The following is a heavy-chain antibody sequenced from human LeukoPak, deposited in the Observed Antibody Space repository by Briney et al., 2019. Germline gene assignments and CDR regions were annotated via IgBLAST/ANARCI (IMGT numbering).Heavy chain of an antibody. CDR1: GFTFSSYA. D-gene: IGHD3-22*01. V-gene: IGHV3-30-3*01. Sequence: GGSLRLSCAASGFTFSSYAMHWVRQAPGKGLEWVAVISYDGSNKYYADSVKGRFTISRDNSKNTLYLQMNSLRAEDTAVYYCARDPVEYYDSRGYYLDYWGQGTLVTVS. CDR3: ARDPVEYYDSRGYYLDY. J-gene: IGHJ4*02. CDR2: ISYDGSNK.